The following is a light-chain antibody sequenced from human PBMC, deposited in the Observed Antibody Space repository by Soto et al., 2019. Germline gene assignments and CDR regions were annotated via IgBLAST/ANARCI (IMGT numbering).Light chain of an antibody. CDR2: AAS. J-gene: IGKJ1*01. V-gene: IGKV1-39*01. Sequence: DLQMTQSPSTLSASIGDRVTITCRASQTISTYLNWYQQKLGKAPTLLIYAASSLQSGVPSRFSGGGSGTDFTFTISSLQPEDFATYFCQQCYSSPRTFGQGTKVEIK. CDR3: QQCYSSPRT. CDR1: QTISTY.